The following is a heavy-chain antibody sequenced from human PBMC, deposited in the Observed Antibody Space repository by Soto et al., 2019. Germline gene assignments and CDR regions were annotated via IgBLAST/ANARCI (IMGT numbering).Heavy chain of an antibody. CDR1: GYSFAGYW. Sequence: GESLKISCKGSGYSFAGYWITWVRQMPGKGLEWMGRIDPSDSQTYYSPSFRGHVTISAAKSITTVFLQWSSLRASDTAMYYCARQIYASDSGPHFQYGFDSWGQGTLVTVSS. CDR2: IDPSDSQT. J-gene: IGHJ4*02. CDR3: ARQIYASDSGPHFQYGFDS. D-gene: IGHD1-26*01. V-gene: IGHV5-10-1*01.